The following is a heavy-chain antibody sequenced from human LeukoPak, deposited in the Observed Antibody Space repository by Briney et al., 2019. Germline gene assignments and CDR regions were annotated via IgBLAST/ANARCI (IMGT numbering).Heavy chain of an antibody. CDR3: ASHCGGDCYPSYFDY. Sequence: ASVKVSCKASGGTFSSYAISWVRQAPGQGLEWMGGIIPIFGTANYAQKFQGRVTITADESTSTAYMELSSLRSEDTAVYYCASHCGGDCYPSYFDYWGQGTLVTVSS. CDR2: IIPIFGTA. D-gene: IGHD2-21*02. V-gene: IGHV1-69*01. CDR1: GGTFSSYA. J-gene: IGHJ4*02.